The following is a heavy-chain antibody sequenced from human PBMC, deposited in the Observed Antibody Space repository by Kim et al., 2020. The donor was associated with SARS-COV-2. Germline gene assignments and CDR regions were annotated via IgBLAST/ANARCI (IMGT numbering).Heavy chain of an antibody. CDR2: IYYSGST. D-gene: IGHD2-21*02. CDR3: AREGYGGNSGGDY. J-gene: IGHJ4*02. V-gene: IGHV4-31*03. CDR1: GGSISSGGYY. Sequence: SETLSLTCTVSGGSISSGGYYWSWIRQHPGKGLEWIGYIYYSGSTYYNPSLKSRVTISVDTSKNQFSLKLSSVTAADTAVYYCAREGYGGNSGGDYWGQGTLVTVSS.